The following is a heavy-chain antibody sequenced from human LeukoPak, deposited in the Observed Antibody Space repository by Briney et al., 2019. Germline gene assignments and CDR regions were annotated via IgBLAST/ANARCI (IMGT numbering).Heavy chain of an antibody. CDR3: ARDADTVVPY. Sequence: GGSLRLSCAASGFTFSSYAMHWVRQAPGKGLEWVAVISYDGSNKYYADSVKGRFTISRDNSKNTLYLQMNSLRAEDTAVYYCARDADTVVPYRGQGTLVTVSS. J-gene: IGHJ4*02. CDR2: ISYDGSNK. D-gene: IGHD4-23*01. CDR1: GFTFSSYA. V-gene: IGHV3-30-3*01.